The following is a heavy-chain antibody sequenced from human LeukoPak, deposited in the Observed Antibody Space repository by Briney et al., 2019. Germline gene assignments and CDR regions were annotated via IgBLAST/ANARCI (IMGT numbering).Heavy chain of an antibody. CDR3: ARYSSSWHANDY. Sequence: GGSLRLSCAASGFTFSTYWTHWVSQAPGKGLVWVSRISSDGGSVSYGDSVRGRFTISRDKAKNTMYLQMNGLRAEDTAVYFCARYSSSWHANDYWGQGTLVTVSS. V-gene: IGHV3-74*01. J-gene: IGHJ4*02. CDR2: ISSDGGSV. CDR1: GFTFSTYW. D-gene: IGHD6-13*01.